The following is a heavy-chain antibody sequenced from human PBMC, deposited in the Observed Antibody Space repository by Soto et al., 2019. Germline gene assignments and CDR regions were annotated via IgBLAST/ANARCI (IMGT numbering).Heavy chain of an antibody. CDR2: INPNSGGT. Sequence: ASVKVSCKASGYTFTGYYMHWVRQAPGQGLEWMGWINPNSGGTNYAQKFQGRVTMTRDTSISTAYMELSRLRSDDTAVYYCARDPYDSSGYSVDYWGQGTLVTVSS. CDR3: ARDPYDSSGYSVDY. CDR1: GYTFTGYY. V-gene: IGHV1-2*02. D-gene: IGHD3-22*01. J-gene: IGHJ4*02.